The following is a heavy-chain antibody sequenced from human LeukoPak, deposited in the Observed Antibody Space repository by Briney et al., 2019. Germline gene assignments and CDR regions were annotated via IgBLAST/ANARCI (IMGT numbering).Heavy chain of an antibody. CDR2: ISGSGGST. V-gene: IGHV3-23*01. D-gene: IGHD3-22*01. CDR1: GFTFSSYA. J-gene: IGHJ4*02. CDR3: AKDIDSSGYYGTLNY. Sequence: PGGPLRLSCAASGFTFSSYAMSWARQAPGKGLEWVSAISGSGGSTYYADSVKGRFTISRDNSKKTLYLQMNSLRAEDTAVYYCAKDIDSSGYYGTLNYWGQGTLVTVSS.